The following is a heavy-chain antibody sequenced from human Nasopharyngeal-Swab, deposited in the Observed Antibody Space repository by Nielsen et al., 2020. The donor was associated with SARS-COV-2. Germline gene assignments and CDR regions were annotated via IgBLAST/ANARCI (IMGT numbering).Heavy chain of an antibody. CDR1: GLTFDDYA. CDR3: AKASNPAVAGDFDY. V-gene: IGHV3-9*01. D-gene: IGHD6-19*01. Sequence: SLKISCAASGLTFDDYAMHWVRQAPGKGLEWVSGISWNSGSIGYADSVKGRFTISRDNAKNSLYLQMNSLRAEDTALYYCAKASNPAVAGDFDYWGQGTLVTVSS. CDR2: ISWNSGSI. J-gene: IGHJ4*02.